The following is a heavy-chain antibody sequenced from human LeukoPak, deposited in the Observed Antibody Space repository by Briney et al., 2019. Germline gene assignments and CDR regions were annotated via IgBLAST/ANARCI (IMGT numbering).Heavy chain of an antibody. CDR2: IIPIFGTA. CDR3: ARVADFWSGYNYYYYMDV. D-gene: IGHD3-3*01. J-gene: IGHJ6*03. CDR1: GGTFSSYA. Sequence: SVKVSCKASGGTFSSYAISWVRQAPGQGLEWMGGIIPIFGTANYAQKFQGRVTITADESTSTAYMELSSLRSDDTAVYYCARVADFWSGYNYYYYMDVWGKGTTVTVSS. V-gene: IGHV1-69*13.